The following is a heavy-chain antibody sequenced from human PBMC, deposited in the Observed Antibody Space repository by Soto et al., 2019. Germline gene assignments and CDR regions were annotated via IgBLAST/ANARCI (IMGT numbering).Heavy chain of an antibody. J-gene: IGHJ6*01. Sequence: RQPPGKSLEWIGCIFTSGTTYYNPSVKRRLTMSLDASQKQFSLKLNSLTDADTAVYFCARVPCPFDYYYAMDVWGQGTTVTVSS. CDR3: ARVPCPFDYYYAMDV. D-gene: IGHD3-16*01. CDR2: IFTSGTT. V-gene: IGHV4-30-4*01.